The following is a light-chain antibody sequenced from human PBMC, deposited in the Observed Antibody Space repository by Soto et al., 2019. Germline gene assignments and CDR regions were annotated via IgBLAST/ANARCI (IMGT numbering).Light chain of an antibody. J-gene: IGKJ1*01. V-gene: IGKV1-5*01. Sequence: IQMTQSPSTLSASVGDRVTITCRASQSISSWLAWYQQKPGKAPKLLIYDASSLESGVPSRFSGSGSGTEFTLTISSLQPDDFATYYCQQYNRYSGTFGQGTKVEIK. CDR3: QQYNRYSGT. CDR2: DAS. CDR1: QSISSW.